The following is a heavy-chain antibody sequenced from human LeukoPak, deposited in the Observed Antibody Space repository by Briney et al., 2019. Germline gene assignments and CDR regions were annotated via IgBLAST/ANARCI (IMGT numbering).Heavy chain of an antibody. Sequence: GGSLRLSCAASGFTFSSYAMSWVRQAPGKGLEWVSAINVSGGGTYYADSVKGRFSISRDNSKNTLYLQMNSLRAEDTAVYYCARETYYYDSSGAFDIWGQGTMVTVSS. CDR1: GFTFSSYA. J-gene: IGHJ3*02. CDR3: ARETYYYDSSGAFDI. D-gene: IGHD3-22*01. V-gene: IGHV3-23*01. CDR2: INVSGGGT.